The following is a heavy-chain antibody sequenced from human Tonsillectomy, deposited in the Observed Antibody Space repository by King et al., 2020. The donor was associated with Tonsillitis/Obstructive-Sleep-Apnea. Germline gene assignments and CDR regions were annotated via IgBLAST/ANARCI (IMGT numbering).Heavy chain of an antibody. J-gene: IGHJ4*02. Sequence: QLQESGPGLVKPSETLSLTCTVSGGSISSISYYWGWIRQPPGKGLEWIGRIYYIGRPYSNPSLKSRVPNSVDTSKNQFSLKLISVTAADTAVYYCASSPGYSSGWYYNYWGQGTLVTVSS. CDR3: ASSPGYSSGWYYNY. CDR1: GGSISSISYY. D-gene: IGHD6-19*01. V-gene: IGHV4-39*01. CDR2: IYYIGRP.